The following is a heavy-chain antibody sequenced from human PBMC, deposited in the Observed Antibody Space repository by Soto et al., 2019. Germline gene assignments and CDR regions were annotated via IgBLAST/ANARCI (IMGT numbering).Heavy chain of an antibody. CDR1: GGSISSSSYY. J-gene: IGHJ5*02. CDR2: IYYSGST. Sequence: PSETLSLTCTVSGGSISSSSYYWGWIRQPPGKGLEWIGSIYYSGSTYYNPSLKSRVTISVDTSKNQFSLKLSSVTAADTAVYYCAREGLPTDSLRSTHWFDPWGQGTLVTVSS. V-gene: IGHV4-39*02. D-gene: IGHD4-17*01. CDR3: AREGLPTDSLRSTHWFDP.